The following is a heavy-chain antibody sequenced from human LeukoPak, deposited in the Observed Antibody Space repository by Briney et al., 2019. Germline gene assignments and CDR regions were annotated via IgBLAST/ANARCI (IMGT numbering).Heavy chain of an antibody. CDR2: IYYIGST. CDR1: CASVSSGGDY. D-gene: IGHD1-26*01. Sequence: KTSETLSLTCTVSCASVSSGGDYSSWLRQPPGQGLQWMGYIYYIGSTNYNPSHTSRLTISVDTSKNQFSLKLSSVTAAGGAVYLCARMEAWVGVTPGHRGFDYWAQGTLVTVSS. CDR3: ARMEAWVGVTPGHRGFDY. J-gene: IGHJ4*02. V-gene: IGHV4-61*08.